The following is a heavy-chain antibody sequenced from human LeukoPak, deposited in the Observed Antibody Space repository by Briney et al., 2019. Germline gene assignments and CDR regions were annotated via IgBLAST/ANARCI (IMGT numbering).Heavy chain of an antibody. CDR2: MSGSAGST. J-gene: IGHJ4*02. CDR1: GFTFSSYG. Sequence: GGTLRLSCAASGFTFSSYGMSCVRHAPGKGLEWVSGMSGSAGSTSYADSVKGRFTISRYNSKNTLYLQMNSLRAEDTAVYYCAKGPRTVRFGDRHKGMFDYWGQGTLVTVSS. V-gene: IGHV3-23*01. CDR3: AKGPRTVRFGDRHKGMFDY. D-gene: IGHD3-10*01.